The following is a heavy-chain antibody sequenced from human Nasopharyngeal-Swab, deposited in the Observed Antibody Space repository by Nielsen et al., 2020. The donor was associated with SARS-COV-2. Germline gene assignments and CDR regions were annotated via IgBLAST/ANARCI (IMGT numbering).Heavy chain of an antibody. CDR1: GGSISSSSYY. CDR3: ASAPYYDSSGYYGPSPFDI. D-gene: IGHD3-22*01. CDR2: IYYSGST. J-gene: IGHJ3*02. V-gene: IGHV4-39*01. Sequence: SETLSLTCTVSGGSISSSSYYWGWIRQPPGKGREGIGSIYYSGSTYYNPSLKSRVTISVDTSKNQFSLKLSSVSAADTAVYYCASAPYYDSSGYYGPSPFDIWGQGTMVTVSS.